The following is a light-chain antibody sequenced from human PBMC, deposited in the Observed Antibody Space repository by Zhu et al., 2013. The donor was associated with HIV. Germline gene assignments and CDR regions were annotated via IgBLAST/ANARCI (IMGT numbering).Light chain of an antibody. CDR1: QTVTSTY. Sequence: EIVLTQSPATLSLSPGEGATLSCRASQTVTSTYLAWYQQRPGQAPRLLIYGASTRAAGVPDRFSGTGSGTDFTLTINRLEPEDFAVYHCQQYGSSPLTFGGGTKVEIK. CDR3: QQYGSSPLT. J-gene: IGKJ4*01. CDR2: GAS. V-gene: IGKV3-20*01.